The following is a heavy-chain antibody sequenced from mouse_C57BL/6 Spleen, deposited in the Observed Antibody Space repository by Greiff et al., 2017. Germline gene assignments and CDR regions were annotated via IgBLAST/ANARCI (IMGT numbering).Heavy chain of an antibody. CDR1: GFTFSDYG. J-gene: IGHJ3*01. CDR3: AGARRVRLFAY. Sequence: EVKLVESGGGLVKPGGSLKLSCAASGFTFSDYGMHWVRQAPEQGLEWVAYISSGSSTIYYADTVKGRFTISRDNAKNTPYLQMTSLRSEDTAVYYCAGARRVRLFAYWGQGTLVTVSA. CDR2: ISSGSSTI. V-gene: IGHV5-17*01. D-gene: IGHD3-2*02.